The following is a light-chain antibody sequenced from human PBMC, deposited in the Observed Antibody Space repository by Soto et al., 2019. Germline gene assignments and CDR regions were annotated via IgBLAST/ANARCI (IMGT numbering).Light chain of an antibody. CDR1: ISDAGFYAR. CDR3: SSYTSSSTYV. V-gene: IGLV2-18*02. Sequence: QSALTQPPSVSGSPGQSVTISCTGTISDAGFYARVSWYQQPPGTAPKLLIYDVTSRPSGVPDRFSGSRSGKTASLTIYGLQPEDEADYYCSSYTSSSTYVFGPGTKVTVL. J-gene: IGLJ1*01. CDR2: DVT.